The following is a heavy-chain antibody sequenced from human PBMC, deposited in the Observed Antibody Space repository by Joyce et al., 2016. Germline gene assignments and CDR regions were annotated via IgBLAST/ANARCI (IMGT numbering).Heavy chain of an antibody. CDR2: ISGYNGNT. Sequence: QVQLVQSGAEVRKTGDSVKVACKASGYIFTSHGISWVRQAAGQGLEWMGWISGYNGNTNYAQRYQGRVSMTIDTSTKTGYMELGSLRSDDTAVYFCARDRYYYGMDVWGQGTTVTVSS. J-gene: IGHJ6*02. CDR3: ARDRYYYGMDV. CDR1: GYIFTSHG. V-gene: IGHV1-18*04.